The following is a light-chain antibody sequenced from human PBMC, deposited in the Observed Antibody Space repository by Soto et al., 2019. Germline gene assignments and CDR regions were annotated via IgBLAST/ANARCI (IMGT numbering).Light chain of an antibody. CDR3: QQYGSSPYT. Sequence: EIVLTQSPGTLSLSPGERATLSCRASQSVRSRFLAWYQQKPGQAPRLLMYGASNRATGIPDRFSGTGSRTDFTLTISRLEPEDFAVYYCQQYGSSPYTFGLGTKLEIK. CDR2: GAS. V-gene: IGKV3-20*01. J-gene: IGKJ2*01. CDR1: QSVRSRF.